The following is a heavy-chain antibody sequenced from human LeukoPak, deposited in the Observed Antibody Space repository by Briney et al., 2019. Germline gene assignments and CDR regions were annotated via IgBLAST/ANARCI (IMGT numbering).Heavy chain of an antibody. CDR2: IYYSGST. D-gene: IGHD3-3*01. CDR3: ARTYYDFWSGYFDY. V-gene: IGHV4-59*01. CDR1: GGSISSYY. J-gene: IGHJ4*02. Sequence: SETLSLTCTVSGGSISSYYWSWIRQPPGKGLEWIGYIYYSGSTNYNPSLKSRVTISVDTSKNQFSLKLSSVTAADTAVYYCARTYYDFWSGYFDYWGQGTLVTVSS.